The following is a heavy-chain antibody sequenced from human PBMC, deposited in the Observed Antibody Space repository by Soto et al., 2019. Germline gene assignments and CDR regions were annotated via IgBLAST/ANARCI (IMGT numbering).Heavy chain of an antibody. CDR2: INPSGGST. Sequence: GASVKVSYKASGYTFTSYYMHWVRQAPGQGLEWMGIINPSGGSTSYAQKFQGRVTMTRDTSTSTVYMELSSLRSEDTAVYYCARDTHSSGYYSAYYYYGMDVWGQGTTVTVSS. J-gene: IGHJ6*02. D-gene: IGHD3-22*01. CDR1: GYTFTSYY. V-gene: IGHV1-46*01. CDR3: ARDTHSSGYYSAYYYYGMDV.